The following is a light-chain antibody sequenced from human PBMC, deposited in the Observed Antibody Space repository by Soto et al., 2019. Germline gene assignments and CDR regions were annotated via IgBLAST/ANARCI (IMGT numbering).Light chain of an antibody. CDR2: DAS. CDR1: QSVTSS. CDR3: QQYRNSPLT. J-gene: IGKJ4*01. V-gene: IGKV3-20*01. Sequence: EIVLTQSPGTLSLSPGERGTLSCRASQSVTSSLAWYQQKPGQAPRLLIYDASNRATGIPDRFSGSGSGTDFTLTLCRLELEDFAVYYCQQYRNSPLTFGGGTKVEIK.